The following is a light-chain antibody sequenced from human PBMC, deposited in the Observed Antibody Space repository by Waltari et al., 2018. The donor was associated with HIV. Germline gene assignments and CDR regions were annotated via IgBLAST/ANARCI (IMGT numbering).Light chain of an antibody. V-gene: IGLV3-21*04. CDR3: QVWDSSSDHRVV. CDR1: NIGSKS. CDR2: YDS. J-gene: IGLJ2*01. Sequence: SYVLTQPPSVSVAPGKTARITCGGNNIGSKSVHLYQQKPGQAPVLVIYYDSDRPSGIPERFSGSNSGNTATLTISRVEAGDEADYYCQVWDSSSDHRVVFGGGTKLTVL.